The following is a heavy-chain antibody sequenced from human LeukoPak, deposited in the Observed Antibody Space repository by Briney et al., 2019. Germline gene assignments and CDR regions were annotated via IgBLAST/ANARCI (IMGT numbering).Heavy chain of an antibody. Sequence: GGSLRLSCAVSGFTLINYAVHWVRXAXGXGLXWLXVMSNXXXXKHVADSVKGRFSVSRDVSSDTLYLQMDSLRAEDTAVYFCAREGHSDLLTGYSPVEYYYYYMDVWGKGTTVTVSS. V-gene: IGHV3-30*04. CDR2: MSNXXXXK. CDR3: AREGHSDLLTGYSPVEYYYYYMDV. D-gene: IGHD3-9*01. J-gene: IGHJ6*03. CDR1: GFTLINYA.